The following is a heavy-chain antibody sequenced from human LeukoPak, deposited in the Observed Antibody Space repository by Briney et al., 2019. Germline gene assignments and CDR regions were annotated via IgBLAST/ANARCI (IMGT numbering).Heavy chain of an antibody. CDR3: ARGMRYFDYLFDN. CDR1: GDSISTYY. D-gene: IGHD3-9*01. CDR2: IYYSGST. V-gene: IGHV4-59*08. Sequence: PSETLSLTCTVSGDSISTYYWSWIRQPPGKGLEWIGSIYYSGSTNYNPSLKSRVTISVDPSKNQFSLKLSSVTAADTAVYFCARGMRYFDYLFDNWGQGTLVTVSS. J-gene: IGHJ4*02.